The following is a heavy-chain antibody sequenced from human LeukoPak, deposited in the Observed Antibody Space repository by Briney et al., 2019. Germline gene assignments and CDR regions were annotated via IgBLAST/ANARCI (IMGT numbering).Heavy chain of an antibody. Sequence: GGSLRLSCATSAFSFNTYGMHWVRQAPGKGLQWVAFIRYNGNDQYYADSVKGRFTISRDNSKNTLYLQMNSVRSEDTALYYCAKPSGSGVDYWGQGTRVTVSS. CDR2: IRYNGNDQ. CDR3: AKPSGSGVDY. J-gene: IGHJ4*01. V-gene: IGHV3-30*02. D-gene: IGHD1-26*01. CDR1: AFSFNTYG.